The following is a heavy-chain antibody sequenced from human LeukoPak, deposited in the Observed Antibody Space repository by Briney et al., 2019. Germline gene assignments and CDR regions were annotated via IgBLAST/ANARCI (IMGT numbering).Heavy chain of an antibody. Sequence: ASVKVSCKASGYTFTSYYMHWVRQAPGQGLEWMGIINPSGGSTSYAQKFQGRVTMTRDTSISTAYMGLSRLRSDDTAVYYCARSKDIVVVPAAAPFDYWGQGTLVTVSS. D-gene: IGHD2-2*01. V-gene: IGHV1-46*01. CDR2: INPSGGST. CDR1: GYTFTSYY. CDR3: ARSKDIVVVPAAAPFDY. J-gene: IGHJ4*02.